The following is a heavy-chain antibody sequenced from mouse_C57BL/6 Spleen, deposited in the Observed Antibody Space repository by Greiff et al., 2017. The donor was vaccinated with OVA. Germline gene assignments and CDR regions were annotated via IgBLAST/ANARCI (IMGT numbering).Heavy chain of an antibody. Sequence: QVQLKESGAELVKPGASVKISCKASGYAFSSYWMNWVKQRPGKGLEWIGQIYPGDGDTNYNGKFKGKATLTADKSSSTAYMQLSSLTSEDSAVYFCARGVYYGSSSIGYWYFDVWGTGTTVTVSS. D-gene: IGHD1-1*01. J-gene: IGHJ1*03. CDR2: IYPGDGDT. V-gene: IGHV1-80*01. CDR1: GYAFSSYW. CDR3: ARGVYYGSSSIGYWYFDV.